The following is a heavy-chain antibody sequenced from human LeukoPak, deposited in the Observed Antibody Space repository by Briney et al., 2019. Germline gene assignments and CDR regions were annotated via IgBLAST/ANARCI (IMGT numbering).Heavy chain of an antibody. Sequence: GGSLRLSCSASGFSFNKYAVHWVRQAPGKGLEYVSGINNDGGSSHYADSAKGRFTTSRDNSKNVLYLQLSSLRPEDTALYYCVKTMVVFGGLVRTDAFDIWGQGTMVTVSS. J-gene: IGHJ3*02. D-gene: IGHD3-10*01. CDR2: INNDGGSS. V-gene: IGHV3-64D*06. CDR3: VKTMVVFGGLVRTDAFDI. CDR1: GFSFNKYA.